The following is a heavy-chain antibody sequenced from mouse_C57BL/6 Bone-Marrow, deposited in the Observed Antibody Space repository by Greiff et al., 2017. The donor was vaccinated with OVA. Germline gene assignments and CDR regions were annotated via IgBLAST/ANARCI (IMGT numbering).Heavy chain of an antibody. CDR1: GYTFTEYT. CDR2: FYPGSGSI. J-gene: IGHJ3*01. Sequence: QVHVKQSGAELVKPGASVKLSCKASGYTFTEYTIHWVKQRSGQGLEWIGWFYPGSGSIKYNEKLKDKDTLTAGKYSSTVYMEHIRLTSEDSAVYFCARHEGSCLAYWGQGTLVTVSA. V-gene: IGHV1-62-2*01. CDR3: ARHEGSCLAY.